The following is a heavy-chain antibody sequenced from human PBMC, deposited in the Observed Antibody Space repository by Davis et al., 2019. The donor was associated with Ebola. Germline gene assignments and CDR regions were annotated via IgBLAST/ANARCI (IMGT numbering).Heavy chain of an antibody. CDR2: IYYSGRT. Sequence: SETLSLTCTASGGSIRNFYWSWIRQPPGKGLEFIGYIYYSGRTNYNPSVKSRVTMSVDTPKNQFSLKLSSVTAADTAVYYCARVGTSSWVDYWGQGTLVTVSS. CDR3: ARVGTSSWVDY. V-gene: IGHV4-59*01. D-gene: IGHD6-13*01. J-gene: IGHJ4*02. CDR1: GGSIRNFY.